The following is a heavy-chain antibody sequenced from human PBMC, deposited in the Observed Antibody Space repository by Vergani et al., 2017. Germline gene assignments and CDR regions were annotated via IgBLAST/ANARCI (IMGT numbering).Heavy chain of an antibody. Sequence: QLQLQESGPGLVKPSETLSLTCTVSGGSISSSSYYWGWIRQPPGKGLEWIGSIYYSGSTYYNPSLKSRVTISVDTSKNQFSLKLGSVTAADTAVYYCASQNYDFWSGYIDYWGQGTLVTGSS. CDR1: GGSISSSSYY. V-gene: IGHV4-39*01. D-gene: IGHD3-3*01. J-gene: IGHJ4*02. CDR3: ASQNYDFWSGYIDY. CDR2: IYYSGST.